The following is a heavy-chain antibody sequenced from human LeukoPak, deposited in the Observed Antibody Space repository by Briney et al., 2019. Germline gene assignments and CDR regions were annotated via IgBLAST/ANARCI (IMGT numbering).Heavy chain of an antibody. CDR2: MSYDGSNK. CDR3: ARVPPYYGSGSYLDPYFDY. CDR1: GFTFSSYA. V-gene: IGHV3-30-3*01. D-gene: IGHD3-10*01. J-gene: IGHJ4*02. Sequence: PGRSLRLSCAASGFTFSSYAMHWVRQAPGKGLEWVAVMSYDGSNKYYADSVKGRFTISRDNSKNTLYLQMNSLRAEDTAVYYCARVPPYYGSGSYLDPYFDYWGQGTLVTVSS.